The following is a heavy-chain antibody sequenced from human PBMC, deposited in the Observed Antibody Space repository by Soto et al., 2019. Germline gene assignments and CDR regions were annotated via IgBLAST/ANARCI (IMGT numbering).Heavy chain of an antibody. Sequence: QLQLQESGSGLVKPSQTLSLTCAVSGGSISSGGYSWSWIRQPPGKGLEWIGYIYHSGSTYYNPSLQRPFTISVDRSKNQFSLKLSSVTAADTAVYYCAAGGGLPRYYWGQGTLVTVSS. D-gene: IGHD5-12*01. CDR1: GGSISSGGYS. J-gene: IGHJ4*02. CDR2: IYHSGST. CDR3: AAGGGLPRYY. V-gene: IGHV4-30-2*01.